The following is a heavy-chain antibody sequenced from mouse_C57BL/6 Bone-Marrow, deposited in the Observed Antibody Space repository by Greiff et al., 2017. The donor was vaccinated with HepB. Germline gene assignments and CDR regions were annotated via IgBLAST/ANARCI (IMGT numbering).Heavy chain of an antibody. CDR1: GFNINDDY. J-gene: IGHJ2*01. D-gene: IGHD1-1*01. CDR2: IDPENGDT. Sequence: VQLQQSGAELVRPGASVKLSCTASGFNINDDYMHWVKQRPEQGLEWIGWIDPENGDTEYASKFQGKATITADTSSNTAYLQLSSLTSEDTAVYYCTTLRVYFDYWGQGTTLTVSS. V-gene: IGHV14-4*01. CDR3: TTLRVYFDY.